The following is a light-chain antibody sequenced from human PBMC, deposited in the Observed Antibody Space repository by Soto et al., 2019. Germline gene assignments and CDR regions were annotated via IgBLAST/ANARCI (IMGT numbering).Light chain of an antibody. CDR1: QSVYSRY. Sequence: EIVLTQSPGTLSLSPGERATLSCRASQSVYSRYLAWYQQKPGQAPRLLIYGASSRLTGIPERFSGSGSGTVFTLTISRLEPEDVAVYYCQQYGNSPRSFGGGTKVDIK. CDR3: QQYGNSPRS. V-gene: IGKV3-20*01. CDR2: GAS. J-gene: IGKJ4*01.